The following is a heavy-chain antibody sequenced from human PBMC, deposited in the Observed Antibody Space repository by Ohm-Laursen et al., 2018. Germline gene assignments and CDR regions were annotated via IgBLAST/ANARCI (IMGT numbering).Heavy chain of an antibody. Sequence: ASVKVSCKASGFTFTTSTMQWVRQARGQRLEWIGWIVVGSGNTNYAQKFQERVTITRDMSTSTAYMELSSLRSEDTAVYYCAAFPSTKGGPTPYFDYWGQGTLVTVSS. D-gene: IGHD1/OR15-1a*01. V-gene: IGHV1-58*02. CDR2: IVVGSGNT. CDR1: GFTFTTST. J-gene: IGHJ4*02. CDR3: AAFPSTKGGPTPYFDY.